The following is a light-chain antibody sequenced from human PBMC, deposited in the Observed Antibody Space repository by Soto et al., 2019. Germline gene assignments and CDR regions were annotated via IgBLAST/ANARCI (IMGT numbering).Light chain of an antibody. Sequence: QSALTQPASVSGSPGQSITISCTGTSSDVGGYNYVSWYQQHPGKAPKLMIYDASNRPSGVSNRFSGSKSGNTASLTISGLQAEDEADYYCSSYTRSSTLWVFGTGTKVTVL. CDR1: SSDVGGYNY. CDR2: DAS. CDR3: SSYTRSSTLWV. J-gene: IGLJ1*01. V-gene: IGLV2-14*01.